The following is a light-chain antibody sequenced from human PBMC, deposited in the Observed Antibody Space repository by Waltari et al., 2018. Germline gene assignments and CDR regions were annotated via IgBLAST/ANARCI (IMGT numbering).Light chain of an antibody. CDR3: QQYNSHSPWA. CDR1: QSISSW. CDR2: KAS. Sequence: DIQMTQSPSTLSASVGDRVTITCRASQSISSWLAWYQQKPGKAPKLLIYKASSLESGVPSRFSGSGSGTEVTLTISSLQPDDFATYYCQQYNSHSPWAFGQGTKVEIK. V-gene: IGKV1-5*03. J-gene: IGKJ1*01.